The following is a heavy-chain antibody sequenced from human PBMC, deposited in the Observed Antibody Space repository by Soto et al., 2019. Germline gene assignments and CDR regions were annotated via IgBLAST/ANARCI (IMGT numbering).Heavy chain of an antibody. CDR1: GFTFSSYA. CDR2: ISAGGGGT. Sequence: GGSLRLSCAASGFTFSSYAMSWVRQAPGKGLEWVSAISAGGGGTYFADSVKGRFTIFRDNSMNTLYLQMNSLTAGDTAVYYCTKGVVGYCSSTSCSTFDYWGQGTLVTVSS. J-gene: IGHJ4*02. CDR3: TKGVVGYCSSTSCSTFDY. V-gene: IGHV3-23*01. D-gene: IGHD2-2*01.